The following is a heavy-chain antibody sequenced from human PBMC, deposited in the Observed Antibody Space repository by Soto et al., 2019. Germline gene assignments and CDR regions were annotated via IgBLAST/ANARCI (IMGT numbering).Heavy chain of an antibody. CDR3: ARGPYSSGWSEDY. CDR2: IIPILGIA. D-gene: IGHD6-19*01. V-gene: IGHV1-69*02. J-gene: IGHJ4*02. Sequence: QVPLVQSGAEVKKPGSSVKVSCKASGGTFSSYTIIWVRQAPGQGLEWMGRIIPILGIANYAQKFQGRVTITADKSTSTAYMELSSLRSEDTAVYYCARGPYSSGWSEDYWRQGTLVTVSS. CDR1: GGTFSSYT.